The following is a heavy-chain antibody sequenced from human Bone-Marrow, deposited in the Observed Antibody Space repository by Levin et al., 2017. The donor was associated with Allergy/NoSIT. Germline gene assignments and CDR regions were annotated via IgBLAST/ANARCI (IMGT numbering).Heavy chain of an antibody. V-gene: IGHV3-33*01. CDR2: MSSDGNNR. CDR1: GFIFNNYG. CDR3: ARDADTSGYYWYFDL. D-gene: IGHD3-22*01. J-gene: IGHJ2*01. Sequence: GESLKISCAASGFIFNNYGMHWVRQAPGKGLEWVAAMSSDGNNRYYADSVTGRFTISRDNSKKTLYVQVNSLRVEDTAVYYCARDADTSGYYWYFDLWGRGTLVTVSS.